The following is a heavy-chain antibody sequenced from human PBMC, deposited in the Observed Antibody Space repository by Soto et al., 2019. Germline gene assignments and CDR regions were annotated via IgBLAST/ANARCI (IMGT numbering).Heavy chain of an antibody. CDR2: ITSSGAA. CDR3: AKGESSVRAWDFDP. J-gene: IGHJ5*02. Sequence: DVQLLESGGDLAQPGGSLRLACEPSVCTFNNYAIAWVPQAPGKGLEWVSGITSSGAAYYADSVKGRFTISRDNSKNTLYLQMNCLRAEDTAVYYCAKGESSVRAWDFDPWGQGTLVTVSS. CDR1: VCTFNNYA. V-gene: IGHV3-23*01. D-gene: IGHD3-22*01.